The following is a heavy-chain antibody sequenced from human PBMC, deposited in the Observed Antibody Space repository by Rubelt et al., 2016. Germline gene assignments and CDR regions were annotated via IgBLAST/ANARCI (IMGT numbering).Heavy chain of an antibody. J-gene: IGHJ5*02. CDR3: ARGVGTAFDP. V-gene: IGHV1-2*06. D-gene: IGHD1-1*01. Sequence: QVQLVQSGAEVKKPGASVKVSCKASGYTFTGYYMHWVRQAPGQGLEWMGRINPNSGGTNYRQKLKGRVTMARDTSISTADMELSRLRSDDTAVYYCARGVGTAFDPWGQGTLVTVSS. CDR1: GYTFTGYY. CDR2: INPNSGGT.